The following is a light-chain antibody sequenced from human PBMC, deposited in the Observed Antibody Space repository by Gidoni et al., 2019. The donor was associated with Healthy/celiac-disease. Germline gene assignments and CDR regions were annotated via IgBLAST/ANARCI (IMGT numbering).Light chain of an antibody. CDR3: QQSYSTPVT. V-gene: IGKV1-39*01. J-gene: IGKJ4*01. CDR2: AAS. CDR1: QSISSY. Sequence: DIQMPQPPSSLSAPLGDRVTITCRASQSISSYLNWYQQKPGNAPKLLIYAASSLQSGVPSRFSGSGSGTDFTLTISSLQPEDFATYYCQQSYSTPVTFGGGTKVEIK.